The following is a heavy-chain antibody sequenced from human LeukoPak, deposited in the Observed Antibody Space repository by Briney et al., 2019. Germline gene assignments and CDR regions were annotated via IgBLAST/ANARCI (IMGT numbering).Heavy chain of an antibody. CDR1: GFTFDDYA. CDR2: ISWNSGSI. D-gene: IGHD3-3*01. Sequence: GGSLRLSCAASGFTFDDYAMHWVRQAPGKGLEWVSGISWNSGSIAYADSVKGRFTISRDNAKNSLYLQMNSLRGEDTAFYYSAKGGFLEWLFPFDPWGQGTLVTVSS. CDR3: AKGGFLEWLFPFDP. V-gene: IGHV3-9*01. J-gene: IGHJ5*02.